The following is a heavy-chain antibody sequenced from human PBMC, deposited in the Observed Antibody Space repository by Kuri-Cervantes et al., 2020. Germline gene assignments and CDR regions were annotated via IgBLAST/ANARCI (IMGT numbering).Heavy chain of an antibody. J-gene: IGHJ4*02. CDR3: ARDYGVYSSGRIDY. CDR2: INAGNGNT. D-gene: IGHD6-19*01. V-gene: IGHV1-3*01. CDR1: GYTFTSCA. Sequence: ASVKVSCKASGYTFTSCAMHWVRQAPGQRLEWMGWINAGNGNTKYSQKFQGRVTITRDTSASTAYMELSSLRSEDTAVYYCARDYGVYSSGRIDYWGQGTLVTVSS.